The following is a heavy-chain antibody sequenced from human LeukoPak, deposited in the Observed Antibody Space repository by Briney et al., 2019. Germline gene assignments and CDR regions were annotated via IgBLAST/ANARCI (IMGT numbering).Heavy chain of an antibody. CDR2: INAGNGNT. D-gene: IGHD6-13*01. CDR3: ARDGGSWFPDWFDP. Sequence: APVKVSCKASGYTFTSYAMHWVRQAPGQRLEWMGWINAGNGNTKYSQKFQGRVTITRDTSASTAYMELSSLRSEDTAVYYCARDGGSWFPDWFDPWGQGTLVTVSS. V-gene: IGHV1-3*01. CDR1: GYTFTSYA. J-gene: IGHJ5*02.